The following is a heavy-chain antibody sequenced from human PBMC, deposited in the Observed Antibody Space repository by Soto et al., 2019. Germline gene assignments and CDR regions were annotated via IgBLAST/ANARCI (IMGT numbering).Heavy chain of an antibody. V-gene: IGHV3-21*06. CDR1: GFTFSNYG. J-gene: IGHJ6*02. Sequence: GGCLRLSCAACGFTFSNYGMNWVRQAPGKGLEWVSSISSGSSYIYYADSVKGRFTISRDNAKNSLYLQMNSLRAEDTAVYYCARSSGGSGKLWNYYGMEVWGQGTTVTVSS. D-gene: IGHD3-10*01. CDR2: ISSGSSYI. CDR3: ARSSGGSGKLWNYYGMEV.